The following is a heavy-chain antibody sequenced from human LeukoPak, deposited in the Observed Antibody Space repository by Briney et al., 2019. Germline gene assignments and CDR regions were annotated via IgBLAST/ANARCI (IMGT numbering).Heavy chain of an antibody. CDR3: AKGSKGVVFTRDHYMDV. Sequence: ASVKVSCKASGYTFTSYDINWVRQATGQGLEWMGWMNPNSGNTGYAQKFQGRVTMTRNTSISTAYMELSSLRSEDTAVYYCAKGSKGVVFTRDHYMDVWGKGTTVTISS. J-gene: IGHJ6*03. CDR1: GYTFTSYD. D-gene: IGHD3-3*01. CDR2: MNPNSGNT. V-gene: IGHV1-8*01.